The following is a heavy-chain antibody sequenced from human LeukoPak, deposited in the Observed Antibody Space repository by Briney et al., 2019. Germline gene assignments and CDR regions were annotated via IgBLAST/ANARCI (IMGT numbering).Heavy chain of an antibody. CDR1: GGSISSYY. V-gene: IGHV4-4*07. Sequence: KSSETLSLTCTVSGGSISSYYWSWIRQPAGKGLEWIGRIYTSGSTNYSPSLKSRVTMSVDTSKNQFSLKLSSVTAADTAVYYCARAPLYDSSGDDAFDIWGQGTMVTVSS. J-gene: IGHJ3*02. CDR2: IYTSGST. D-gene: IGHD3-22*01. CDR3: ARAPLYDSSGDDAFDI.